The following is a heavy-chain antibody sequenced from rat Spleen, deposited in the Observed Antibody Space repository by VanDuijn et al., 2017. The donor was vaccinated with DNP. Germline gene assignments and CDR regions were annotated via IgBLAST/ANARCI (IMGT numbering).Heavy chain of an antibody. V-gene: IGHV3-1*01. CDR1: GYSITSNY. J-gene: IGHJ2*01. Sequence: EVQLQESGSGLVKPSQSLSLTCSVIGYSITSNYWGWIRKFPGNKMEYIGHISYSGSTNYNPSLKSRISITRDTSRNHFFLHLNLVTTEDTATYYCARWTRYFDYWGQGVMVTVSS. CDR2: ISYSGST. CDR3: ARWTRYFDY. D-gene: IGHD1-7*01.